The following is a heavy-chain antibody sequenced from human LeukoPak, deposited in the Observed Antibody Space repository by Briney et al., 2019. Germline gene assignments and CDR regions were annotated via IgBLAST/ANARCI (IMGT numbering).Heavy chain of an antibody. CDR1: GGSISSYY. V-gene: IGHV4-59*01. CDR3: ARDGGENDFWSGYSKGSWFDP. CDR2: IYYSGST. J-gene: IGHJ5*02. Sequence: SETLSLTCTVSGGSISSYYWSWIRQPPGKGLEWIGYIYYSGSTNYNPSLKSRVTISVDTSKNQFSLKLSSVTAADTAVYYCARDGGENDFWSGYSKGSWFDPWGQGTLVTVSS. D-gene: IGHD3-3*01.